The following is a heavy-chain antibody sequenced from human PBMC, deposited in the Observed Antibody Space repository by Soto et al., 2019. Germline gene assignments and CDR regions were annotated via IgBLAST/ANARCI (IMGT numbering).Heavy chain of an antibody. CDR2: IIPILGIA. CDR3: ARPSSGYYYGMDV. J-gene: IGHJ6*02. CDR1: GGTFSSYT. D-gene: IGHD3-22*01. V-gene: IGHV1-69*02. Sequence: SVKVSCKASGGTFSSYTISWVRQAPGQGLEWMGRIIPILGIANYAQKFQGRVTITADKSTSTAYLQWSSLEASNTAMYYCARPSSGYYYGMDVWGQGTTVTVSS.